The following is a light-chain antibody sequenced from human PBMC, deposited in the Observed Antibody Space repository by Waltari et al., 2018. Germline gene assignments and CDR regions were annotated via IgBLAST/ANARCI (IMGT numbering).Light chain of an antibody. Sequence: SYELTQPPSVSVSPGQTASVPCFGAELDTEYTSWYQHKPCQSPVLIIYQDSTRPPGTPARFCGSKSGNTPTQTNCGTQAVDEAAYYCQAWHRNTVIFGGGTELTVV. V-gene: IGLV3-1*01. CDR2: QDS. CDR3: QAWHRNTVI. CDR1: ELDTEY. J-gene: IGLJ2*01.